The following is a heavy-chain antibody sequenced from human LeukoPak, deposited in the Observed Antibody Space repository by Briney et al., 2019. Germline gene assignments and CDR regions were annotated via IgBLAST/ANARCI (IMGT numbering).Heavy chain of an antibody. CDR1: GFTFSSYG. V-gene: IGHV3-30*18. J-gene: IGHJ4*02. CDR2: ISYDGSNK. D-gene: IGHD2-15*01. Sequence: GGSLRLSCAASGFTFSSYGMHWVRQAPGKGLEWVAVISYDGSNKYYADSVKGRFTISRDNSKNTLYLQMNSLRAEDTAVYYCAKYSIVVVVAATLDYWGQGTLVTVSS. CDR3: AKYSIVVVVAATLDY.